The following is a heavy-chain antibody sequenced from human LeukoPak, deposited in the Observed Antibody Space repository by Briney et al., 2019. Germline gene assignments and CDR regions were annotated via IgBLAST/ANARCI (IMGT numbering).Heavy chain of an antibody. CDR2: ISWNGGFM. V-gene: IGHV3-9*01. Sequence: GGSLRLSCAASGFKFDAYAIHWVRQPPGKGLEWVSIISWNGGFMDYADSVKGRFTIPRDNVQNSVYLDMNSLRPEDTAFYFCAKVRGTYSSGFYFDSWGQGTLVTVSS. J-gene: IGHJ4*02. D-gene: IGHD6-19*01. CDR1: GFKFDAYA. CDR3: AKVRGTYSSGFYFDS.